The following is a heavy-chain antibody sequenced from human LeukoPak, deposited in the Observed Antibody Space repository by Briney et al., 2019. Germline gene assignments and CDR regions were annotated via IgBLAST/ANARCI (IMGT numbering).Heavy chain of an antibody. Sequence: GGSLRLSCAASGFTFSSYGMHWVRQAPGKGLGWVAVIWYDGSNKYYADSVKGRFTISRDNSKNTLYLQMNSLRAEDTAVYYCARGTSGGYEGDYWGQGTLVTVSS. CDR1: GFTFSSYG. J-gene: IGHJ4*02. CDR3: ARGTSGGYEGDY. CDR2: IWYDGSNK. V-gene: IGHV3-33*01. D-gene: IGHD1-1*01.